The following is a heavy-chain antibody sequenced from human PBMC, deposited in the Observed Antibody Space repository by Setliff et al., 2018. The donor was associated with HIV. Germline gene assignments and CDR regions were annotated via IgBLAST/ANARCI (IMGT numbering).Heavy chain of an antibody. CDR2: IYTSGNT. J-gene: IGHJ6*03. Sequence: SLTCTVSGGSISSYYWSWIRQPAGKGLEWIGRIYTSGNTNYNPSLKSRVTMSVDTSKNQFSLNLSSVTAADTAVYYCARGSGYYYSNFYMDVWGKGTTVTVSS. V-gene: IGHV4-4*07. CDR3: ARGSGYYYSNFYMDV. D-gene: IGHD3-3*01. CDR1: GGSISSYY.